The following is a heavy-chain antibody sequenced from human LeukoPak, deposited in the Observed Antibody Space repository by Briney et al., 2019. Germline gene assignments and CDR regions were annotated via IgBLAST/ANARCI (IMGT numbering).Heavy chain of an antibody. CDR3: ARPIIGWYYFDY. CDR2: IYYTGTT. D-gene: IGHD6-19*01. J-gene: IGHJ4*02. Sequence: SETLSLTCTVSGGSISSSSYYWGWIRQPPGKGLGWNGSIYYTGTTYYHPFLKSRVNISVDMSKNQFSLKLSSVAAADTTVYYCARPIIGWYYFDYWGQGTLVTVSS. V-gene: IGHV4-39*01. CDR1: GGSISSSSYY.